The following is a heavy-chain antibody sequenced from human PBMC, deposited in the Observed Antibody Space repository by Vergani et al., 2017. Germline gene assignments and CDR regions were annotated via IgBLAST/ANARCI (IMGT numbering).Heavy chain of an antibody. V-gene: IGHV1-46*03. J-gene: IGHJ4*02. CDR3: AREPPLTGFFDY. D-gene: IGHD3-9*01. Sequence: QVQLVQSGAEVGKPGALVKISCKASGYTFTAYYIHWVRQAPEQGLEWVGVISPDGFSTFYAQKFQGRVTITRDTSTSTVYVEVTSLRSDDTAVYYCAREPPLTGFFDYWGQGTLVTVSS. CDR1: GYTFTAYY. CDR2: ISPDGFST.